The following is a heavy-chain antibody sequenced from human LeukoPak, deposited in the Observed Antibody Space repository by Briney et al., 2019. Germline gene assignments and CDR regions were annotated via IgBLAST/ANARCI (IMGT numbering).Heavy chain of an antibody. J-gene: IGHJ4*02. CDR2: INAGNGNT. Sequence: GASVKVSCKASGYTFTSYAMHWVRQAPGQRLEWMGWINAGNGNTKYSQKFQGRVTMTTDTSTSTAYMELRSLRSDDTAVYYCARDWSIAARPIGYWGQGTLVTVSS. V-gene: IGHV1-3*01. CDR3: ARDWSIAARPIGY. CDR1: GYTFTSYA. D-gene: IGHD6-6*01.